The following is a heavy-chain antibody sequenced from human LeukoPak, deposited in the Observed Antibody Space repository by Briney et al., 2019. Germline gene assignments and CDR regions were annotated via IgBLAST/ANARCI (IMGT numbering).Heavy chain of an antibody. CDR1: GYTFTSYY. V-gene: IGHV1-46*01. CDR3: ARAHYYDSSGYDAFDI. D-gene: IGHD3-22*01. CDR2: INPSGGST. J-gene: IGHJ3*02. Sequence: ASVKVSCKASGYTFTSYYMHWVRQAPGQGLEWMGIINPSGGSTSYAQKFQGRVTMTRDTSTSTVYMELSSLRSEDTAVYYCARAHYYDSSGYDAFDIWGQGTLVTVSS.